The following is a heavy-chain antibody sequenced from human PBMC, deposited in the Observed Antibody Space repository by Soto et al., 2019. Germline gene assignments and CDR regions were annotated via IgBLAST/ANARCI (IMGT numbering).Heavy chain of an antibody. J-gene: IGHJ5*02. CDR3: ASFTLTGNWFAP. CDR2: IYSVGNT. D-gene: IGHD7-27*01. Sequence: GSRRLSCVASVITVSNSYMSWVRQAPGKGLEWVSIIYSVGNTYYADSVKGRFTISRDNSKNTVYLQMNSLRAEDTAVYYCASFTLTGNWFAPWGQGTLVTVSS. CDR1: VITVSNSY. V-gene: IGHV3-53*01.